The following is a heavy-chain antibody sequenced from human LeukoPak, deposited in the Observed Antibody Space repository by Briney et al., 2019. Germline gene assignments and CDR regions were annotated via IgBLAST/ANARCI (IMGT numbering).Heavy chain of an antibody. Sequence: PSETLSLTCTVSGGSISSSNYYWGWIRQPPGKGLEWIGSIYYSGSTYYNPSLKSRVTISVDTSKNQFSLKLSSVTAADTAVYYCARHVSGRYCSSTSCFTGDYYYYMDVWGKGTTVTVSS. J-gene: IGHJ6*03. CDR1: GGSISSSNYY. V-gene: IGHV4-39*01. CDR2: IYYSGST. CDR3: ARHVSGRYCSSTSCFTGDYYYYMDV. D-gene: IGHD2-2*02.